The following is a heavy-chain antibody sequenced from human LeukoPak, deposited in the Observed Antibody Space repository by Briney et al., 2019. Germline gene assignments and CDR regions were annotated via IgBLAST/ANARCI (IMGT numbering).Heavy chain of an antibody. V-gene: IGHV3-7*01. J-gene: IGHJ3*02. CDR2: IKQEESDK. Sequence: GGSLRLSCVASEFIFSNYWMSWVRPAPRKGVEGEANIKQEESDKEYVDSVKGRFTISRDNAKNSLYLQMNSLRAEDTAVYYCSRDPYSSGGYGAFDMWGQGTMVTVSS. D-gene: IGHD2-15*01. CDR3: SRDPYSSGGYGAFDM. CDR1: EFIFSNYW.